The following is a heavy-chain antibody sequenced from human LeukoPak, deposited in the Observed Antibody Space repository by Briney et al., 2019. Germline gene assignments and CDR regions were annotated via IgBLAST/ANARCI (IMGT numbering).Heavy chain of an antibody. CDR1: GYTFTSYS. V-gene: IGHV1-18*01. CDR3: ARDHSFGNHRGWLDP. J-gene: IGHJ5*02. Sequence: ASVKVSCKASGYTFTSYSITWVRQAPGQGLEWMGWISSYNGNTHYAQKFQGRVTMTTDTSTNIAYMELRSLRSDDTAVYYCARDHSFGNHRGWLDPWGQGTQVTVSS. CDR2: ISSYNGNT. D-gene: IGHD1-14*01.